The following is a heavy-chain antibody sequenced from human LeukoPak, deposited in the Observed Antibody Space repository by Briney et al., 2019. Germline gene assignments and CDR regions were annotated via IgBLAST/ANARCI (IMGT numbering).Heavy chain of an antibody. CDR3: ARHPISGYYYFDY. CDR1: GFTFSDYY. CDR2: IYYSGST. Sequence: SGGSLRLSCAASGFTFSDYYMSWIRQPPGKGLEWIGSIYYSGSTYYNPTLKSRVTISVDTSKNQFSLKLSSVTAADTAVYYCARHPISGYYYFDYWGQGTLVTVSS. V-gene: IGHV4-39*01. D-gene: IGHD3-22*01. J-gene: IGHJ4*02.